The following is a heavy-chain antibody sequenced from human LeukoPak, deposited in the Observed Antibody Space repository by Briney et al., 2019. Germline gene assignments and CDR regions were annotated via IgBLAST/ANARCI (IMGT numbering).Heavy chain of an antibody. D-gene: IGHD3-22*01. CDR2: INPSGGST. V-gene: IGHV1-46*01. CDR1: GYTFTSYY. J-gene: IGHJ6*03. CDR3: ARSQYYYDSSGYYYYMDV. Sequence: ASVKVSCKASGYTFTSYYMHWVRQAPGQGLEWMGIINPSGGSTSYAQKFQGRVTMTRDTSTSTVYMELSSLRSEDTAVYYCARSQYYYDSSGYYYYMDVWGKGTTVTVSS.